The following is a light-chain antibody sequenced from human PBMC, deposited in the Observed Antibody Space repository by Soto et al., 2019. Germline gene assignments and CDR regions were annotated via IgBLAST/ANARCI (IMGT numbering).Light chain of an antibody. CDR2: GAS. CDR1: QSVSSN. J-gene: IGKJ1*01. V-gene: IGKV3-15*01. Sequence: EIVMTQAPATLAVSPGERATLSCRASQSVSSNLAWYQQKPGQAPRLLIYGASTRATGIPARFSGSGSGTEFTLTISSLQSEDFAVYYCQQYNNWTLTWTFGQGTKVDIK. CDR3: QQYNNWTLTWT.